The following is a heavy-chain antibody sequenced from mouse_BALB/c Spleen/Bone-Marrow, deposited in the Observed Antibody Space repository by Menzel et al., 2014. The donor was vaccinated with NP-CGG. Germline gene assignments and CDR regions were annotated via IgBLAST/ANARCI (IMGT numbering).Heavy chain of an antibody. CDR2: IRNKANGYTT. Sequence: EVKLMESGGGLEQPGGSLRLSCTTSGFTFTDYYMNWVRQPPGKALEWLGFIRNKANGYTTEYSASVKGRFTISRDNSQNILYLQMNTLRAEDSATYYCARDKGRVFFDYWGQGTTLTVSS. CDR3: ARDKGRVFFDY. J-gene: IGHJ2*01. CDR1: GFTFTDYY. V-gene: IGHV7-3*02.